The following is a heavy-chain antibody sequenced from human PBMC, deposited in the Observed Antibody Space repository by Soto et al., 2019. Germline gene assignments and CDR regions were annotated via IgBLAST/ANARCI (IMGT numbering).Heavy chain of an antibody. V-gene: IGHV1-8*01. D-gene: IGHD5-12*01. CDR1: GYSFSDYD. J-gene: IGHJ4*02. CDR2: MNPNTGNT. CDR3: ARDKLATLPDF. Sequence: ASVKVSCKASGYSFSDYDINWVRQATGLGLEWMGWMNPNTGNTRYAQKFQGRFTMTRDTSISTVYMELGSLTSEDTAVYYCARDKLATLPDFWGQGTTVTVSS.